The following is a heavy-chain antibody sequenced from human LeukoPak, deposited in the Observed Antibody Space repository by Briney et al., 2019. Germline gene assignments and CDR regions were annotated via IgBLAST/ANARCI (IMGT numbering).Heavy chain of an antibody. CDR1: GFTFSNYA. J-gene: IGHJ4*02. Sequence: GGSLRLSCAASGFTFSNYAMHWVRQAPGKGLEWVAVISNDGRDKHYADSVKGRFTFSRDSSKNTVYLQMNSLRAEDSAVYYCARDRDAPAKYFFDYWGQGTLVTVSS. CDR3: ARDRDAPAKYFFDY. V-gene: IGHV3-30*04. CDR2: ISNDGRDK. D-gene: IGHD2-15*01.